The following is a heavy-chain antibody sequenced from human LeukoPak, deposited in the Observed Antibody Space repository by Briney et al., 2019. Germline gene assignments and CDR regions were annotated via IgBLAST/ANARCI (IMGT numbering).Heavy chain of an antibody. CDR2: ISGSGGST. J-gene: IGHJ5*02. Sequence: GGSLRLSCAASGFTFSSYAMSWVRQAPGKGLEWVSAISGSGGSTYYADSVKGRFTISRDNSKNTLYLQMNSLRAEDTAVYYCAKDKFHGAVVITKYNWFDPWGQGTLVTVSS. CDR3: AKDKFHGAVVITKYNWFDP. D-gene: IGHD3-22*01. CDR1: GFTFSSYA. V-gene: IGHV3-23*01.